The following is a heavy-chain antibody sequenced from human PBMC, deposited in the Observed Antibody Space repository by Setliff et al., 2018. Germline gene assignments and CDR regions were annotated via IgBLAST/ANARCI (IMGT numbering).Heavy chain of an antibody. J-gene: IGHJ6*02. V-gene: IGHV1-46*01. Sequence: ASVKVSCKASGYIFTSYYMHWVRQAPGQGLEWMGIINPSGGSTSYAQKFQGRVTMTRDTSTSTVYMKLSSLRSEDTAVYYCARERAYYYGSGSHYYHPGMDVWGQGTTVTV. CDR2: INPSGGST. D-gene: IGHD3-10*01. CDR3: ARERAYYYGSGSHYYHPGMDV. CDR1: GYIFTSYY.